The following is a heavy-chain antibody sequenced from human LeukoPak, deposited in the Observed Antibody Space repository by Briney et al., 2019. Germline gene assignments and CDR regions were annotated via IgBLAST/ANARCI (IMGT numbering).Heavy chain of an antibody. CDR3: VRRSTKENGFDF. V-gene: IGHV4-39*01. D-gene: IGHD1-1*01. J-gene: IGHJ4*02. Sequence: SETLSLTCTVSGGSISSSSYYWGWIRQPPGEGLEWIGTIYYSGTTYYNPSLGSRVTISLDTSKNQFSLKLTSVTAADTAVYYCVRRSTKENGFDFWGQGTLVTVSS. CDR2: IYYSGTT. CDR1: GGSISSSSYY.